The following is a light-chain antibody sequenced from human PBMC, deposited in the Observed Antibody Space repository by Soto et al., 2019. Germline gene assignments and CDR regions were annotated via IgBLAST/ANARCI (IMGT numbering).Light chain of an antibody. CDR1: SSGVGGYNY. CDR2: DVS. CDR3: SSYTSSSTLLYV. J-gene: IGLJ1*01. Sequence: QSALTQPASVSGSPGQSITISCTGTSSGVGGYNYVSWYQQHPGKVPKLMIYDVSNRPSGVSNHFSGSKSGNTASLTISGLQAEDEADYYCSSYTSSSTLLYVFGTGTKVTVL. V-gene: IGLV2-14*01.